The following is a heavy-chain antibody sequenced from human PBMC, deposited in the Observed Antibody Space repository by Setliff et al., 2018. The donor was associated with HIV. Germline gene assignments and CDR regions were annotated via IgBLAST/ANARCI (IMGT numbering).Heavy chain of an antibody. J-gene: IGHJ3*02. CDR1: GYSISSGYY. CDR3: ARARGSGPWEIIFYDVFDI. Sequence: PSETLSLTCAVSGYSISSGYYWGWIRQPPGKGLEWIGSIYHSGSTYYNPSLKSRVTISLDTSKNQFSLKLSSVTAADTAVYYCARARGSGPWEIIFYDVFDIWGQGTMVTVSS. D-gene: IGHD1-26*01. CDR2: IYHSGST. V-gene: IGHV4-38-2*01.